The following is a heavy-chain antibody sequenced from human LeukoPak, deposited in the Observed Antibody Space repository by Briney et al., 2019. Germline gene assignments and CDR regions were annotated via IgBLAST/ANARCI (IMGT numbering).Heavy chain of an antibody. D-gene: IGHD2-15*01. V-gene: IGHV4-61*02. CDR1: GGSISSGSYY. J-gene: IGHJ4*02. CDR3: ARQNRYCSGGSCYLNFDY. CDR2: IYTSGST. Sequence: SETLSLTCTVSGGSISSGSYYWSWIRQPAGKGLEWIGRIYTSGSTNYNPSLKSRVTISVDTSKNQFSLKLSSVTAADTAVYYCARQNRYCSGGSCYLNFDYWGQGTLVTVSS.